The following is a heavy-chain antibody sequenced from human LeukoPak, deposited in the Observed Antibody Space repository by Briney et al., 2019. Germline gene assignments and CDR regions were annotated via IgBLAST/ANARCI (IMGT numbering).Heavy chain of an antibody. CDR3: ATSNYRYYYYYMDV. V-gene: IGHV1-18*04. D-gene: IGHD1-7*01. CDR2: ISAYNGNT. Sequence: ASVKVSCKASGYTFTGYYMHWVRQAPGQGLEWMGWISAYNGNTNYAQKLQGRVTMTTDTSTSTAYMELRSLRSDDTAVYYCATSNYRYYYYYMDVWGKGTTVTVSS. J-gene: IGHJ6*03. CDR1: GYTFTGYY.